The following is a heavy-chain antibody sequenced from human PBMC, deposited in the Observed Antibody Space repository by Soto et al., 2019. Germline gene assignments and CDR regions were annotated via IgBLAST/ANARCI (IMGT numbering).Heavy chain of an antibody. CDR2: FDPEDGET. CDR1: GYTLTELS. D-gene: IGHD3-22*01. CDR3: APIGVNSRGSNFDY. V-gene: IGHV1-24*01. J-gene: IGHJ4*01. Sequence: QVQLVQSGAEVKKPGASVKVSCKVSGYTLTELSMHWVRQAPGKGPEWMGGFDPEDGETIYAQKFQGRVTMTEDTSTYTAYIERGIMRSEDTAVYYGAPIGVNSRGSNFDYWGQGTLVTVPS.